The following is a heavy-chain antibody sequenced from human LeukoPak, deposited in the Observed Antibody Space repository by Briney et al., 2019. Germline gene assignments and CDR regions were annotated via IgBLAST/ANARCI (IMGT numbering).Heavy chain of an antibody. CDR2: ISGSGGST. V-gene: IGHV3-21*01. CDR1: GFTFSNAW. Sequence: PEGSLRLSCAASGFTFSNAWMSWVRQAPGKGLEWVSAISGSGGSTYYADSVKGRFTISRDNAKNSLYLQMNSLRVEDTAVYYCARGPAYGARCDYLDYWGRGTLVTVSP. CDR3: ARGPAYGARCDYLDY. J-gene: IGHJ4*02. D-gene: IGHD4/OR15-4a*01.